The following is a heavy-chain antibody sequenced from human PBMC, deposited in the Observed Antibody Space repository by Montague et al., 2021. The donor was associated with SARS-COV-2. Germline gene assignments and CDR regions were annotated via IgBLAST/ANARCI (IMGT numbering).Heavy chain of an antibody. CDR1: GGSFSDYF. Sequence: SETLSLTCAVYGGSFSDYFWTWIRQPPGKGLEWIGGINHRGTSNYNPSLKSRVSISADTSKNQFSLYLGSVTAADTAVYYCARGRQHFNMIVVVMTGGEYYFDXWGQGTLVTVSS. D-gene: IGHD3-22*01. V-gene: IGHV4-34*01. J-gene: IGHJ4*02. CDR3: ARGRQHFNMIVVVMTGGEYYFDX. CDR2: INHRGTS.